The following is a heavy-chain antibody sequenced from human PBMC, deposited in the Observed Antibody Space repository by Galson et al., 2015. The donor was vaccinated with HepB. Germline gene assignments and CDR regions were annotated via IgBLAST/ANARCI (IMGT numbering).Heavy chain of an antibody. D-gene: IGHD6-19*01. V-gene: IGHV3-30-3*01. CDR2: ISYDGSSK. CDR1: GFTFSSYA. CDR3: ARERWLAYDY. Sequence: SLRLSCAASGFTFSSYAMHWVRQAPGKGLEWVAVISYDGSSKYYADSVKGRFTISRDNSKNTLYLQMNSLRAEDTTVYYCARERWLAYDYWGQGTLVTVSS. J-gene: IGHJ4*02.